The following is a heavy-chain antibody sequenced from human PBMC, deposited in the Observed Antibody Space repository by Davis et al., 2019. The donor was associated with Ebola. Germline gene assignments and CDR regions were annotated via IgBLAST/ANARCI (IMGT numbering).Heavy chain of an antibody. CDR2: INHSGST. CDR3: AGGRRYSNGPPRY. V-gene: IGHV4-34*01. Sequence: SETLSLTCAVYGGSFSGYYWSWIRQPPGKGLEWIGEINHSGSTNYNPSLKSRVTISVDTSKNQFSLKLSSVTAADTAVYYCAGGRRYSNGPPRYWGQGTLVTVSS. CDR1: GGSFSGYY. J-gene: IGHJ4*02. D-gene: IGHD5-18*01.